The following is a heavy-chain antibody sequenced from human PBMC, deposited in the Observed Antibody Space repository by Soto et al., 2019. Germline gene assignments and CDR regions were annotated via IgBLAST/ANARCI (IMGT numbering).Heavy chain of an antibody. CDR3: ARDFPYDYIWGSYRQEPFDY. CDR1: GYTFTSYG. Sequence: QVQLVQSGAEVQKPGASVKVSCKASGYTFTSYGISWVRQAPGQGLEWRGWISAYNGNTNYAQKLQCRVTMTTDTSTSTAYMELRSLRSDDTAVYYCARDFPYDYIWGSYRQEPFDYWGQGTLVTVSS. V-gene: IGHV1-18*01. CDR2: ISAYNGNT. D-gene: IGHD3-16*02. J-gene: IGHJ4*02.